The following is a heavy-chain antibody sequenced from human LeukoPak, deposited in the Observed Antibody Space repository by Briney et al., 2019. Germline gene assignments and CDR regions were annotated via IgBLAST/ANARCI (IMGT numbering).Heavy chain of an antibody. J-gene: IGHJ4*02. CDR2: INWNSGSI. Sequence: GRSLRLSCAASGFTFDDYAMHWVRQAPGKGLEWVSGINWNSGSIGYADSVKGRFTISRDNAKNSLYLQMNSLRAEDTALYYYAKGLVTAGGVDYFDYWGQGTLVTVSS. V-gene: IGHV3-9*01. D-gene: IGHD2-21*02. CDR3: AKGLVTAGGVDYFDY. CDR1: GFTFDDYA.